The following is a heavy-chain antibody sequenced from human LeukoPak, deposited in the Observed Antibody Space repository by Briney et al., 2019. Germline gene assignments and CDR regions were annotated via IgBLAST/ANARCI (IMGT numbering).Heavy chain of an antibody. Sequence: GGSLRLSCAASGLTVSSNYMSWVRQGPGKGLEWVSIIYSDGSTYYTDSVKGRINISRDNSKNTLYLQMNSVRVDDTAVYYCARDIGGVRVRLGFDIWGQGTMVTVSS. CDR1: GLTVSSNY. CDR2: IYSDGST. J-gene: IGHJ3*02. D-gene: IGHD3-16*01. V-gene: IGHV3-53*01. CDR3: ARDIGGVRVRLGFDI.